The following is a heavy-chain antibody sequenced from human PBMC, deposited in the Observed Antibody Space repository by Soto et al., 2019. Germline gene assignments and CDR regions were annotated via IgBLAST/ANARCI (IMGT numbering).Heavy chain of an antibody. CDR2: IYYSGST. Sequence: SETLSLTCTVSGGSISSYYWSWIRQPPGKGLEWIGYIYYSGSTNYNPSLKSRVTISVDTSKNQFSLKLSSVTAADTAVYSCARLGDGYKPDDYWGQGTLVTVSS. D-gene: IGHD5-12*01. CDR3: ARLGDGYKPDDY. V-gene: IGHV4-59*01. J-gene: IGHJ4*02. CDR1: GGSISSYY.